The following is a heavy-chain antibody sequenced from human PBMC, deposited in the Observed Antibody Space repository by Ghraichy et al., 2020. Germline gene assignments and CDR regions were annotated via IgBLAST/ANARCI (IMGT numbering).Heavy chain of an antibody. J-gene: IGHJ4*02. D-gene: IGHD2-15*01. CDR1: GGPFGGYY. CDR2: IYPGGST. CDR3: ARGRYCGGGRCYPRPYYFDS. Sequence: SETLSLTCAVYGGPFGGYYWNLVRPSPGKGLEWIGEIYPGGSTNYNPSLESRVTISVDASRKQFSLSLFSVTAADTAIYYCARGRYCGGGRCYPRPYYFDSGGQGTLVTVSS. V-gene: IGHV4-34*01.